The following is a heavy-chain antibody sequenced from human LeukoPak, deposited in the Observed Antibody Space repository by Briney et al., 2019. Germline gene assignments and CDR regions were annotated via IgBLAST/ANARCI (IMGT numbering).Heavy chain of an antibody. CDR3: AKENPTVITDYFDY. J-gene: IGHJ4*02. D-gene: IGHD4-17*01. CDR2: IVTSGSTI. Sequence: PGGSLRLSCAASGFTFSGYSMNWVRQAPGKGLEWVSYIVTSGSTIYYADSVKGRFTISRDNAKNSLYLQMNSLRDEDTAVYYCAKENPTVITDYFDYWGQGTLVTVSS. V-gene: IGHV3-48*02. CDR1: GFTFSGYS.